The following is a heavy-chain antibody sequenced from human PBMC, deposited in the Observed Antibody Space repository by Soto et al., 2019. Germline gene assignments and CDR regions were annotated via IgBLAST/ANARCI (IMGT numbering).Heavy chain of an antibody. Sequence: SETLSLTCAVSGVSISSSNWWSWVRQPPGKGLEWIGEIYHSGSTNYNPSLKSRVTISVDKSKNQFSLKLSSLTAADTAVYYCARVSGSYYYAMDVWGQGITVTV. V-gene: IGHV4-4*02. CDR3: ARVSGSYYYAMDV. CDR1: GVSISSSNW. J-gene: IGHJ6*02. CDR2: IYHSGST. D-gene: IGHD1-26*01.